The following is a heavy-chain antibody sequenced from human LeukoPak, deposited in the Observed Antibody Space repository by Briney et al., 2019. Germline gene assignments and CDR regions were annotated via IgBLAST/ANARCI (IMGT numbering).Heavy chain of an antibody. Sequence: GGSLRLSCAASGFTFSSYAMHWVRQAPGKGLEGVAVISYDGSNKYYADSVKGRFTSSRDNSKNTLYLQMNSLRAEDTAVYYCARGGQWVAPAAIFHPDYYYGMDVWGQGTTVTVSS. V-gene: IGHV3-30*04. CDR3: ARGGQWVAPAAIFHPDYYYGMDV. CDR2: ISYDGSNK. CDR1: GFTFSSYA. D-gene: IGHD2-2*01. J-gene: IGHJ6*02.